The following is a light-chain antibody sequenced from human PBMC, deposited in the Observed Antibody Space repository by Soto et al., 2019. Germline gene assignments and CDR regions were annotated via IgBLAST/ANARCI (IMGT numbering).Light chain of an antibody. Sequence: EIVLTQSPGTLSLSPGEGATLSCRASKSVSSIYLAWYQQKPGQAPRLLIYGASSRATGIPDRFSGSGSGTEFTLTIIRLEPEDFAVYYCQQYGSSPPYTFVQGTKLEIK. CDR3: QQYGSSPPYT. V-gene: IGKV3-20*01. CDR1: KSVSSIY. J-gene: IGKJ2*01. CDR2: GAS.